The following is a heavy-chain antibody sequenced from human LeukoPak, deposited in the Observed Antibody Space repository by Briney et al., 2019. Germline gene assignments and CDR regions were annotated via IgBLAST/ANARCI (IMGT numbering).Heavy chain of an antibody. V-gene: IGHV4-30-4*01. CDR1: GGSISSGDYY. CDR3: ARYCRGVSCRPGVDP. CDR2: IYYSGST. D-gene: IGHD2-15*01. J-gene: IGHJ5*02. Sequence: PSETLSLTCTVSGGSISSGDYYWSWIRQPPGKGLEWIGYIYYSGSTYYNPSLKSRVTISVDTSKNQFSLKLSSVTAADTAVYYCARYCRGVSCRPGVDPWGQGTPVTVSS.